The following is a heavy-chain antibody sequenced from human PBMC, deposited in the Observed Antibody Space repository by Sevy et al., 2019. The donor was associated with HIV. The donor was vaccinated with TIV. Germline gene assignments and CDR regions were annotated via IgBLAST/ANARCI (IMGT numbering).Heavy chain of an antibody. V-gene: IGHV3-15*01. J-gene: IGHJ6*02. CDR3: STDPIIVLLVTDGMDV. CDR2: IKSKPDGGTT. CDR1: GFTFSHAW. Sequence: GGSLRLSCAASGFTFSHAWMSWVRQAPGKGLEWVGRIKSKPDGGTTDDAATVKGRFTISRDDSKNNLILQMNSLKTENTAVYYCSTDPIIVLLVTDGMDVWGQGTTVTVSS. D-gene: IGHD2-8*02.